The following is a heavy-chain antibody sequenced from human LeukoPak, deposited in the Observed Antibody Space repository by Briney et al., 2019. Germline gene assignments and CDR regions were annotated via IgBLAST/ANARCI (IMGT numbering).Heavy chain of an antibody. V-gene: IGHV4-34*01. D-gene: IGHD3-10*01. CDR3: ARGGRITMVRGVIRAFDI. Sequence: SETLSLTCTVSGGSISSYYWSWIRQPPGKGLEWIGEINHSGSTNYNPSLKSRATISVDTSKNQFSLKLSSVTAADTAVYYCARGGRITMVRGVIRAFDIWGQGTMVTVSS. CDR1: GGSISSYY. CDR2: INHSGST. J-gene: IGHJ3*02.